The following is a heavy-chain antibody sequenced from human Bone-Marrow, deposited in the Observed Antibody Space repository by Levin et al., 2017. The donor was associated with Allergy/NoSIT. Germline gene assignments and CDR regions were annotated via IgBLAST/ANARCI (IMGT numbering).Heavy chain of an antibody. J-gene: IGHJ4*02. CDR2: ISSSGGST. CDR1: GFTFSSYA. CDR3: AKRRFLDH. D-gene: IGHD2-21*01. Sequence: GGSLRLSCAASGFTFSSYAMSWVRQAPGKGLEWISAISSSGGSTFYADSVKGRFTISRDNSKSTLYLQMSSLRAEDTAVYYCAKRRFLDHWGQGTLVTVSS. V-gene: IGHV3-23*01.